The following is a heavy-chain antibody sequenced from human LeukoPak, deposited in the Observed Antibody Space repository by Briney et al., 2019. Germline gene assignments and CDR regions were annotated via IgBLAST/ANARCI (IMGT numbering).Heavy chain of an antibody. V-gene: IGHV3-49*04. J-gene: IGHJ4*02. Sequence: GRSLRLSCTASGFTFSDYAMSWVRQAPGKGLEWVGFIRNEANGGTADYAASVKGRFTISRDDSKTIAYLQMNSLKTEDTAVYYCSRAYSTGWLGINDYWGQGALVTVSS. D-gene: IGHD6-19*01. CDR1: GFTFSDYA. CDR3: SRAYSTGWLGINDY. CDR2: IRNEANGGTA.